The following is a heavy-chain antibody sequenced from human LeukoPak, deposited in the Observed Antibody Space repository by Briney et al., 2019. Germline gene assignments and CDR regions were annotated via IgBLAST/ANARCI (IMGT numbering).Heavy chain of an antibody. D-gene: IGHD6-19*01. CDR1: GFTFDDYA. CDR2: IGWNSGGI. J-gene: IGHJ4*02. CDR3: AKAHSGGWYYFDY. V-gene: IGHV3-9*01. Sequence: GRSLRLSCAASGFTFDDYAMHWVRQAPGKGLEWVSGIGWNSGGIVYADSVKGRFTISRDNAKNSLYLQMNSLRAEDTAVYYCAKAHSGGWYYFDYWGQGTLVTVSS.